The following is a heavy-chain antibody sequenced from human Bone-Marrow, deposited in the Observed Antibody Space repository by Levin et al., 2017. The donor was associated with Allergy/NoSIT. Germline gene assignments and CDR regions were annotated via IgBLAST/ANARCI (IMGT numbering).Heavy chain of an antibody. V-gene: IGHV5-51*01. CDR1: GYSFSTSW. D-gene: IGHD5-24*01. CDR3: VRRLGDGYTLHWLDP. J-gene: IGHJ5*02. CDR2: IYPADSDT. Sequence: GESLKISCKASGYSFSTSWIGWVRQVPGKGPEWMGVIYPADSDTKYSPSFQGQVTISVDKSINTAYLQWDSLKASDTARYYCVRRLGDGYTLHWLDPWGQGTLVSVSS.